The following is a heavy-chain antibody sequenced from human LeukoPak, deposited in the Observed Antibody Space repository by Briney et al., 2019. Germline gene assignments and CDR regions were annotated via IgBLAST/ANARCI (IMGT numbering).Heavy chain of an antibody. D-gene: IGHD3-10*01. CDR2: INHSGST. CDR3: ARGLYYGSGSYYAPYYYYGMDV. V-gene: IGHV4-34*01. J-gene: IGHJ6*02. Sequence: SETLSLTCAVYGGSFSGYYWSWIRQPPGKGLEWIGEINHSGSTNYNPSLKSRVTVSVDTSKNQFSLKLSSVTAADTAVHYCARGLYYGSGSYYAPYYYYGMDVWGQGTTVTVSS. CDR1: GGSFSGYY.